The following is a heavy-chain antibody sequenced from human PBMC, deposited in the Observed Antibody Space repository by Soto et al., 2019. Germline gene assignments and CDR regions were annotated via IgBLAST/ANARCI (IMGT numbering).Heavy chain of an antibody. CDR1: GGTFRTSA. CDR2: IMPVFPTP. D-gene: IGHD3-3*02. J-gene: IGHJ6*02. Sequence: QVQLVQSGAEVKKPGSSVKVSCKTSGGTFRTSAISWVRQAPGHGLEWMGGIMPVFPTPDYAQKFQGRVTXTXDXXTSTAYMELSSPGSEDTAVYYCARDKDRQQLGGNYYYIMDVWGQGTTVTVSS. CDR3: ARDKDRQQLGGNYYYIMDV. V-gene: IGHV1-69*05.